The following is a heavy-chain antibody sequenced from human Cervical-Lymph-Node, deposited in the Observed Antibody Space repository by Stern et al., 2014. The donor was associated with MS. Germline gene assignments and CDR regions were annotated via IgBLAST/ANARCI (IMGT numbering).Heavy chain of an antibody. J-gene: IGHJ4*02. CDR1: GFTFSSYG. D-gene: IGHD6-13*01. CDR3: ARAGDSSSWYLDY. V-gene: IGHV3-33*01. CDR2: IWYDGINK. Sequence: VQLVESGGGVVQPGRSLRLSCAASGFTFSSYGMHWVRQAPGKGLEWAAVIWYDGINKYYADSVKGRFTISRDNSKNTLYLQMNSLRAEDTGVYSCARAGDSSSWYLDYWGQGTLVTVSS.